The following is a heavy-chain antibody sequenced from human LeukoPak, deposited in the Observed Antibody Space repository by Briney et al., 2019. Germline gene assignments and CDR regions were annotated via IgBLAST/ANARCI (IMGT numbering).Heavy chain of an antibody. J-gene: IGHJ4*02. Sequence: SETLSLTCTVSGGSISSYYWSWIRQPPGKGLEWIGYIYCSGSTNYNPSLKSRVTISVDTSKNQFSLKLSSVTAADTAVYYCARGRLRDSFDYWGQGTLVTVTS. V-gene: IGHV4-59*08. CDR1: GGSISSYY. CDR3: ARGRLRDSFDY. D-gene: IGHD5-24*01. CDR2: IYCSGST.